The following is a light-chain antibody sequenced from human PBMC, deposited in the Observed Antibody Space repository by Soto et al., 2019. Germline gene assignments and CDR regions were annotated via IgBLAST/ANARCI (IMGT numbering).Light chain of an antibody. J-gene: IGKJ4*01. CDR2: DVS. Sequence: EIVLTQSPDTLSLSPGERATLSCRASQSVSTYLAWYQQKPGQAPRLVIYDVSNRATGIPARFSGSGSGTDFTLTISSLEPEDFAVYYCQQRVNWPLTFGGGTKVEIK. CDR3: QQRVNWPLT. CDR1: QSVSTY. V-gene: IGKV3-11*01.